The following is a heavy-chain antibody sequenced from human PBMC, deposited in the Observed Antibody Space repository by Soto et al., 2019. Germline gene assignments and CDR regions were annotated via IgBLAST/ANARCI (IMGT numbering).Heavy chain of an antibody. Sequence: SETLSLTCTVSGGSVNSGSYYWNWIRQPPGKGLEWIGYVYYSGSTSYNPSLKSRVTISIDTSRNQFSLKLSSVTAADTAVYYCARDRTRYCSGGSCYGVDPWGQGTLVTVS. V-gene: IGHV4-61*01. CDR3: ARDRTRYCSGGSCYGVDP. J-gene: IGHJ5*02. D-gene: IGHD2-15*01. CDR1: GGSVNSGSYY. CDR2: VYYSGST.